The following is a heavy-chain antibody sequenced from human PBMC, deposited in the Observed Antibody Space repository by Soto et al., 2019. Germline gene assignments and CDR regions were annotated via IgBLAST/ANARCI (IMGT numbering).Heavy chain of an antibody. Sequence: QVQLVQSGAEVKKPGSSVKVSCKASGGTFSSDSFSWVRQAPGQGLEWMGGIIPMFDTPIYAQKFQDRVTXXAXXSPSQADMQLSSLGSGDAAVYYCARCGGLGRDFDYWGQGALVTVSS. V-gene: IGHV1-69*12. CDR1: GGTFSSDS. D-gene: IGHD2-15*01. CDR2: IIPMFDTP. J-gene: IGHJ4*02. CDR3: ARCGGLGRDFDY.